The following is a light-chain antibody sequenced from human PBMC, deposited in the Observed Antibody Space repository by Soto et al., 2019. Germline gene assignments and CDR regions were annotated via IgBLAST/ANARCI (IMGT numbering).Light chain of an antibody. CDR1: QSLLHSNGYNY. J-gene: IGKJ3*01. CDR3: MQALQTRT. V-gene: IGKV2-28*01. CDR2: LGS. Sequence: DIVMTQSPLSLPVTPGEPASISCRSSQSLLHSNGYNYLDWYLQKPGQSPQLLIYLGSNRASGAPDRFSGSGSGTDFTLKISRVEAEDVGVYYCMQALQTRTFGPGTKVDIK.